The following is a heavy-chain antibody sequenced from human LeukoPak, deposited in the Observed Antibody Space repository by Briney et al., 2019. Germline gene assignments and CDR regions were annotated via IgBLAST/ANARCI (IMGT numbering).Heavy chain of an antibody. V-gene: IGHV1-3*01. Sequence: GASVKVSCKASGYTFTSYAMHWVRQAPGQRLEWMGWINAGNGNTKYSQKFQGRVTITRDTSASTAYMELSRLRSDDTAVYYCARVAVYSSSWVPEGPFDYWGQGTLVTVSS. CDR3: ARVAVYSSSWVPEGPFDY. J-gene: IGHJ4*02. D-gene: IGHD6-13*01. CDR1: GYTFTSYA. CDR2: INAGNGNT.